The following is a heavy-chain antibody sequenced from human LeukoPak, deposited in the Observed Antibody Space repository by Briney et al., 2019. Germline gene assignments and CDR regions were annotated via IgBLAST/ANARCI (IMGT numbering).Heavy chain of an antibody. CDR3: ARAIAVRFLEWSGDWFDP. Sequence: PSETLSLTCTVSGGSISSSSYYWGWIRQPPGKGLGWIGSIYYSGSTYYNPSLKSRVTISVDTSKNQFSLKLSSVTAADTAVYYCARAIAVRFLEWSGDWFDPWGQGTLVTVSS. CDR2: IYYSGST. CDR1: GGSISSSSYY. J-gene: IGHJ5*02. V-gene: IGHV4-39*01. D-gene: IGHD3-3*01.